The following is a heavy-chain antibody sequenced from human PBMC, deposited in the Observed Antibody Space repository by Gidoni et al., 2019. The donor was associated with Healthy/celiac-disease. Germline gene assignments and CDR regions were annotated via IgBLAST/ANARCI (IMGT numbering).Heavy chain of an antibody. J-gene: IGHJ4*02. CDR2: IRSKANSYAT. D-gene: IGHD3-10*01. Sequence: EVQLVESGGGLVKPGGSLALSCAASGFTFSGSAMHWVRKASGKGLGGVVRIRSKANSYATAEAASVKGRFTISRDDSKNTAYLQMNSLKTEDTAVYYCTSGMVRGVVPDYWGQGTLVTVSS. V-gene: IGHV3-73*01. CDR1: GFTFSGSA. CDR3: TSGMVRGVVPDY.